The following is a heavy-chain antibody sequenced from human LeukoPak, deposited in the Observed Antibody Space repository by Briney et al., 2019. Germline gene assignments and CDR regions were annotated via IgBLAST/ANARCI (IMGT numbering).Heavy chain of an antibody. D-gene: IGHD4-17*01. CDR3: ARVSLHYGDYVGAFDI. V-gene: IGHV3-23*01. CDR2: ISVSGDTT. J-gene: IGHJ3*02. CDR1: GFTFNNYA. Sequence: GGSLRLSCAASGFTFNNYAMSWVRQAPGKGPEWVSAISVSGDTTNYADSVRGRFSISRDQSKKTLDLQLNNLRAEDTAVYYCARVSLHYGDYVGAFDIWGQGTMVAVSS.